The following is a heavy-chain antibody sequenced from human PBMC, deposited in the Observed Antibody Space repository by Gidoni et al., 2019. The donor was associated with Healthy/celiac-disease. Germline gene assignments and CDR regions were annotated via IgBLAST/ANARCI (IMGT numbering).Heavy chain of an antibody. J-gene: IGHJ4*02. CDR1: GVPFDDYA. CDR3: AKDSRYCSSTSCYFDY. CDR2: IIWNSVSI. V-gene: IGHV3-9*01. Sequence: EVQLVESGGGLVQPGRSLRLSCAASGVPFDDYAMHWVRQAPGKGLVWVSGIIWNSVSIGDADSVKGRFTISRDNAKNSMYLQMNSLRAEDTALYDCAKDSRYCSSTSCYFDYWGQGTLVTVSS. D-gene: IGHD2-2*01.